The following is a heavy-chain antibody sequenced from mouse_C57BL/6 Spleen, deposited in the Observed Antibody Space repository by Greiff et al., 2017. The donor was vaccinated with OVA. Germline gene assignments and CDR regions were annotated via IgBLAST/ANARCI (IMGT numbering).Heavy chain of an antibody. V-gene: IGHV1-55*01. CDR1: GYTFTSYW. CDR3: AYSFAY. J-gene: IGHJ3*01. CDR2: IYPGSGST. Sequence: QVQLKESGAELVKPGASVKMSCKASGYTFTSYWITWVKQRPGQGLEWIGDIYPGSGSTNYNEKFKSKATLTVDTSSSTAYMQLSSLTSEDSAVYYCAYSFAYWGQGTLVTVSA.